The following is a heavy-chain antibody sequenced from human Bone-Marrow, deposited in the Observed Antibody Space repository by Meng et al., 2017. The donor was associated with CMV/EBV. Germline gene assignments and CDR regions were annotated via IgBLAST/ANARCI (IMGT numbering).Heavy chain of an antibody. CDR1: GFTFSSYS. V-gene: IGHV3-48*04. D-gene: IGHD2-2*01. CDR3: ARADCSSTSCPRVYYYYGMDV. Sequence: GGSLRLSCAASGFTFSSYSMNWVRQAPGKGLEWVSYISSSSSTIYYADSVKGRLTISRDNAKNLLYLQMNSLRAEDTAVYYCARADCSSTSCPRVYYYYGMDVWGQGTTVTVSS. J-gene: IGHJ6*02. CDR2: ISSSSSTI.